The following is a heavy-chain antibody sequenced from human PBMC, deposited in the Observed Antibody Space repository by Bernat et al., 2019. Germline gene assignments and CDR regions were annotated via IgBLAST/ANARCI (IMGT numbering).Heavy chain of an antibody. J-gene: IGHJ4*02. CDR2: IKQDGSEK. V-gene: IGHV3-7*01. D-gene: IGHD3-10*01. CDR3: AREHSYYSGLVDC. Sequence: EVQLVESGGGLVQPGGSLRLSCVASGFTFRSYWMNWVRQAPGKGLEWVANIKQDGSEKYYGDSVKGRFTISRDNAKNSLYLQMNSLRAEDTAVDYCAREHSYYSGLVDCWGQGTLVTVSS. CDR1: GFTFRSYW.